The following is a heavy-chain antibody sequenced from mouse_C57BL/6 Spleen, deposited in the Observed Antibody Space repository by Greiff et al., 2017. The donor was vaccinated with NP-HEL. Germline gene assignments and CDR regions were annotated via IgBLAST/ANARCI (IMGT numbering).Heavy chain of an antibody. J-gene: IGHJ4*01. CDR3: ARGIYYGYYYAMDY. Sequence: VQLQQSGAELMKPGASVKLSCKATGYTFTGYWIEWVKQRPGHGLEWIGEILTGSGSTNYNEKFKGKATFTADTSSNTAHMRLSSLTTEDSAIYNGARGIYYGYYYAMDYWGQGTSVTVSS. D-gene: IGHD2-2*01. V-gene: IGHV1-9*01. CDR2: ILTGSGST. CDR1: GYTFTGYW.